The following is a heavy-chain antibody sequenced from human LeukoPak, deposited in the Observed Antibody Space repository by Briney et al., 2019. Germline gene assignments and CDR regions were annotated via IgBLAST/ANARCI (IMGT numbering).Heavy chain of an antibody. D-gene: IGHD3-22*01. CDR3: ARAARQYYYDSSSNFDY. V-gene: IGHV4-4*07. CDR2: IYSSGST. CDR1: GDSISSFY. J-gene: IGHJ4*02. Sequence: SETLSLTCTVSGDSISSFYWSWIRQPAGKGLEWIGRIYSSGSTNYNPSLESRVTMSVDTSKNQLSLKLSSVTAADTAVYYCARAARQYYYDSSSNFDYWGQGTLVTVSS.